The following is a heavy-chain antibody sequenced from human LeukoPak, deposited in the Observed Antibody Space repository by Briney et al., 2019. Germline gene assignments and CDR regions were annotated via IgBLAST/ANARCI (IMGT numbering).Heavy chain of an antibody. CDR3: ARGEPHYYYDSSGYYYP. D-gene: IGHD3-22*01. CDR1: GGSFSGYY. CDR2: INHSGST. Sequence: PSETLSLTCAVYGGSFSGYYWSWIRQPPGKGLEWIGEINHSGSTNYNPSLKSRVTISVDTSKNQFPLELSSVTAADTAVYYCARGEPHYYYDSSGYYYPWGQGTLVTVSS. V-gene: IGHV4-34*01. J-gene: IGHJ5*02.